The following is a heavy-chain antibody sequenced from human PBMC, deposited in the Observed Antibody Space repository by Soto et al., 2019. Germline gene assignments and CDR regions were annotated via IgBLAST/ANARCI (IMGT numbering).Heavy chain of an antibody. J-gene: IGHJ6*02. D-gene: IGHD4-17*01. Sequence: GGSLRLSCAASGFTFSSYWMSWVRQAPGKGLEWVANIKQDGSEKYYVDSVKGRFTISRDNAKDSLYLQMNSLRAEDTAVYYCAREEGDDYVEDYYYYGMDVWGQGTTVTVSS. CDR2: IKQDGSEK. CDR3: AREEGDDYVEDYYYYGMDV. V-gene: IGHV3-7*05. CDR1: GFTFSSYW.